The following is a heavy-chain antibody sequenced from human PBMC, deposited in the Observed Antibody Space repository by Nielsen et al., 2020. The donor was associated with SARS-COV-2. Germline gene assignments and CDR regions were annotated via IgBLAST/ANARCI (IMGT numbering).Heavy chain of an antibody. V-gene: IGHV3-30*03. CDR3: ARGDRSGVTTDAFGI. Sequence: GGSLRLSCAASGFTFSSYGMHWVRQAPGKGLEWVAVISYDGSNKYYADSVKGRFTISRDNSKNTLYLQMNSLRAEDTAVYYCARGDRSGVTTDAFGIWGQGTMVTVSS. CDR2: ISYDGSNK. D-gene: IGHD3-10*01. J-gene: IGHJ3*02. CDR1: GFTFSSYG.